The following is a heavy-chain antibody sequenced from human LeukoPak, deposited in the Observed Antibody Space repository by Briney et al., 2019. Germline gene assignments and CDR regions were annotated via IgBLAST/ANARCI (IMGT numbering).Heavy chain of an antibody. Sequence: SETLSLTCDVSGGSISTYYWSWIRQPPGKGLEWIGYNYNSGTTNYNPSLRSRVTVSVDRSKNQFSLRLTSVTAADTGVYYCARERASAGPHFDHWGRGILVTVSS. CDR2: NYNSGTT. J-gene: IGHJ4*02. CDR3: ARERASAGPHFDH. V-gene: IGHV4-59*01. D-gene: IGHD6-13*01. CDR1: GGSISTYY.